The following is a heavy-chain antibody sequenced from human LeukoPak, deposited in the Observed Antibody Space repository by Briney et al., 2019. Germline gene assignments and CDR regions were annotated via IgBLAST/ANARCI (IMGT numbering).Heavy chain of an antibody. CDR2: IYSGGST. CDR3: ARGGERWLQFNY. J-gene: IGHJ4*02. V-gene: IGHV3-53*01. D-gene: IGHD3-16*01. Sequence: GGSLRLSCAASGFTVSSNYMSWVRQAPGKGLEWVSVIYSGGSTYYADSAKGRFTISRDNSKNTLYLQMNSLRAEDTAVYYCARGGERWLQFNYWGQGTLVTVSS. CDR1: GFTVSSNY.